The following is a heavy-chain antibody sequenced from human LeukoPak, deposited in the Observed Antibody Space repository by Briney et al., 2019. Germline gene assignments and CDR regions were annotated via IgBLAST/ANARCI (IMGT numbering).Heavy chain of an antibody. CDR2: INHSGST. V-gene: IGHV4-34*01. Sequence: SGTLSLTCAVYGGSFSGYYWSWIRQPPGKGLEWIGEINHSGSTNYNPSLKSRVTISVDTSKNQFSLKLSSVTAADTAVYYCARRRYYDSRYFDYWGQGTLVTVSS. D-gene: IGHD3-22*01. CDR3: ARRRYYDSRYFDY. CDR1: GGSFSGYY. J-gene: IGHJ4*02.